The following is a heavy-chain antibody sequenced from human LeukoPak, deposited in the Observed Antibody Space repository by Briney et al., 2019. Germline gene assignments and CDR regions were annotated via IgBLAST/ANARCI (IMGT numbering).Heavy chain of an antibody. CDR2: IYPGDSDT. Sequence: GESLKISCKGSGYSFTSYWIGWVRQMPGKGLEWMGIIYPGDSDTRYSPSFQGQVAISADKSISTAYLQWSSLKASDTAMYYCARFRIAVAGPLGAFDIWGQGTMVTVSS. D-gene: IGHD6-19*01. CDR1: GYSFTSYW. V-gene: IGHV5-51*01. CDR3: ARFRIAVAGPLGAFDI. J-gene: IGHJ3*02.